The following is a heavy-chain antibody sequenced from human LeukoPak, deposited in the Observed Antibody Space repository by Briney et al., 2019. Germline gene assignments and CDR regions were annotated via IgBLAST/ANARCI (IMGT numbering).Heavy chain of an antibody. Sequence: GESLKISCKGSGYSFSNEWIGWVRQMPGKGLEWMGIIYPGDSDTRYSPSFQGQVTISADKSISTAYLQWSSLEASDTAMYCCARRGCNGGSCYGYWGQGTLVTVSS. CDR2: IYPGDSDT. J-gene: IGHJ4*02. CDR1: GYSFSNEW. D-gene: IGHD2-15*01. V-gene: IGHV5-51*01. CDR3: ARRGCNGGSCYGY.